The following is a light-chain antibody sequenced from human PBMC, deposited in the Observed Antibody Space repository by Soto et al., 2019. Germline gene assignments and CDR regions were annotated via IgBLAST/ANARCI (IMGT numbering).Light chain of an antibody. Sequence: QSALTQPASVSGSPGQSITISCTGTSSDIGGYHYVSWYQQHPGRAPKLMIYEVSNRPSGVSNRFSASKSGSTASLTISGLQAEDEADYYCISYTSRTSWVFGGGTKLTVL. CDR2: EVS. CDR1: SSDIGGYHY. V-gene: IGLV2-14*01. CDR3: ISYTSRTSWV. J-gene: IGLJ3*02.